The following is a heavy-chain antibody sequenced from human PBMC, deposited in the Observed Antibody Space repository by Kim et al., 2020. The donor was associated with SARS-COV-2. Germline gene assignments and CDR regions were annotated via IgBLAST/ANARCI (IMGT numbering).Heavy chain of an antibody. CDR2: INHSGST. V-gene: IGHV4-34*01. J-gene: IGHJ3*02. Sequence: SETLSLTCAVYGGSFSGYYWSWIRQPPGKGLEWIGEINHSGSTNYNPSLKSRVTISVDTSKNQFSLKLSSVTAADTAVYYCARVAQLRYFDWFRGDDAFDIWGQGTMVTVSS. CDR1: GGSFSGYY. CDR3: ARVAQLRYFDWFRGDDAFDI. D-gene: IGHD3-9*01.